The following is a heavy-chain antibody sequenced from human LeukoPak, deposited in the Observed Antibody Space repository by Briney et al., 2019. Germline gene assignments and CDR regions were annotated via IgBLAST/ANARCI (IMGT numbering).Heavy chain of an antibody. CDR3: ARDGRTTMDV. Sequence: GGSLRLSCAASGFTFSSYWMSWVRQAPGKGLEWVANIKYDGSQKDYLDSVKGRFTISRDNAKNSMFLEMNGLRVEDTAVYYCARDGRTTMDVWGRGTTVIVSS. V-gene: IGHV3-7*01. CDR1: GFTFSSYW. J-gene: IGHJ6*02. D-gene: IGHD1-14*01. CDR2: IKYDGSQK.